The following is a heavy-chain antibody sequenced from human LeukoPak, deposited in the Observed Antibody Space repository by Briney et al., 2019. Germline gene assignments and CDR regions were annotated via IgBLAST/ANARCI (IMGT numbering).Heavy chain of an antibody. CDR3: ARDQGGSGYPGPFDY. J-gene: IGHJ4*02. V-gene: IGHV1-18*01. CDR2: ISAYNGNK. Sequence: VASVKVSCKASGGTFSSYAISWVRQAPGQGLEWMGWISAYNGNKNNAQKLQGRVSMTTDTSTSTAYMELRSLRYDDTAVYYCARDQGGSGYPGPFDYWGQGTLVTVSS. D-gene: IGHD3-22*01. CDR1: GGTFSSYA.